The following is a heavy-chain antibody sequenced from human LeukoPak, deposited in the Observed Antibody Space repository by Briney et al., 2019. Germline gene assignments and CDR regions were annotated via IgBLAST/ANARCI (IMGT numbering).Heavy chain of an antibody. CDR2: INPNSGNT. CDR1: GGTFSSYA. J-gene: IGHJ6*03. D-gene: IGHD6-13*01. V-gene: IGHV1-8*02. CDR3: ARAKIAAASYYYYYMDV. Sequence: ASVKVSCKAFGGTFSSYAISWVRQAPGQGLEWMGWINPNSGNTGYAQKFQGRVTMTRNTSISTAYMELSSLRSEDTAVYYCARAKIAAASYYYYYMDVWGKGTTVTISS.